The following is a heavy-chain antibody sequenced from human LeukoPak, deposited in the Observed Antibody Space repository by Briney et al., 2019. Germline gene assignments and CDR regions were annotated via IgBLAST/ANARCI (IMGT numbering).Heavy chain of an antibody. V-gene: IGHV4-34*01. CDR1: GFTFSSYE. Sequence: LRLSCAASGFTFSSYEMNWIRQPPGKGLEWIGEINHSGSTNYNPSLKSRVTISVDTSKNQFSLKLSSVTAADTAVYYCARRGNRYCSSTSCQNAFDYWGQGTLVTVSS. CDR2: INHSGST. D-gene: IGHD2-2*01. J-gene: IGHJ4*02. CDR3: ARRGNRYCSSTSCQNAFDY.